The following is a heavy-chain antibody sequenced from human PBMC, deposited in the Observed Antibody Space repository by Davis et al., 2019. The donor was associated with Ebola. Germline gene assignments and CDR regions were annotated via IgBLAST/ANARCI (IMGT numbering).Heavy chain of an antibody. CDR1: GFTFSSYG. CDR2: ITWNSDKL. Sequence: GGSLRLSCAASGFTFSSYGMHWVRQPPGKGLEWVSGITWNSDKLVYADSVKGRFTVSRDNAKNSLYLQMDSLRPEDTALYYCAKDRSGWYGAISFDSWGQGTLVIVSA. J-gene: IGHJ3*01. V-gene: IGHV3-9*01. D-gene: IGHD6-19*01. CDR3: AKDRSGWYGAISFDS.